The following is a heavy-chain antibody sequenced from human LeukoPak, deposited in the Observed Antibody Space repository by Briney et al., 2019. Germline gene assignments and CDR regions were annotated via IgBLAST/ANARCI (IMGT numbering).Heavy chain of an antibody. Sequence: PGGSLRLSCAASGFTFSSYAMSWVRQAPGKGLEWVSAISGGGGSTYYADSVKGRFTISRDNSKNTLYLQMNSLRAEGTAVYYCAKVSGIAVAGYSFDYWGQGTLVTVSS. D-gene: IGHD6-19*01. CDR1: GFTFSSYA. J-gene: IGHJ4*02. V-gene: IGHV3-23*01. CDR3: AKVSGIAVAGYSFDY. CDR2: ISGGGGST.